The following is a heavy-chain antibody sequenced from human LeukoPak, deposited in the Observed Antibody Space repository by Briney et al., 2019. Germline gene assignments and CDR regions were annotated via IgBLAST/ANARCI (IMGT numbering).Heavy chain of an antibody. V-gene: IGHV4-61*02. D-gene: IGHD2/OR15-2a*01. CDR3: ASHTSTYNWFDP. J-gene: IGHJ5*02. CDR1: GGSISSGSYY. Sequence: SETLSLTCTVSGGSISSGSYYWSWIRQPAGKGLEWIGRIYTSGSTNYNPSLKSRVTISVDTSKNQFSLKLSSVTAADTAVYYCASHTSTYNWFDPWGQGTLVTVSS. CDR2: IYTSGST.